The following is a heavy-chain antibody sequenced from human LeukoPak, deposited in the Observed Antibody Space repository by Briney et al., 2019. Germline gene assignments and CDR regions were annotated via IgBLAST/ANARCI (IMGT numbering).Heavy chain of an antibody. J-gene: IGHJ3*02. V-gene: IGHV1-69*05. CDR1: GGTFSSSA. CDR3: ARAGIVGATTRAFDI. CDR2: NIPIFGTA. D-gene: IGHD1-26*01. Sequence: SVKVSCKASGGTFSSSAISWVRQAPGQGLEWMGMNIPIFGTANYAQKFQGRVTITTDESTSTAYMELSSLRSEDTAVYYCARAGIVGATTRAFDIWGQGTIVTVSS.